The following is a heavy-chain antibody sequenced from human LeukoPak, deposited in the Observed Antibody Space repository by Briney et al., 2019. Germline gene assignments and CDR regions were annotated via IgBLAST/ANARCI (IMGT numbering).Heavy chain of an antibody. CDR2: FYYSGGT. CDR3: ARMSFAFDPSFFDY. V-gene: IGHV4-39*01. J-gene: IGHJ4*01. CDR1: GVSISDNNFY. D-gene: IGHD3-3*01. Sequence: SETLSLTCSVSGVSISDNNFYWAWIRQPPGKGLEWIGIFYYSGGTYYNPSLQSRVTTSGDTSKNPFSLHLRSATVADTAIYFCARMSFAFDPSFFDYWGHGALVPVSS.